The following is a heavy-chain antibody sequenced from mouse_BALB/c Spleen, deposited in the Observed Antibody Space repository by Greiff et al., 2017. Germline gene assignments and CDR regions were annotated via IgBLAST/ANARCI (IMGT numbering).Heavy chain of an antibody. V-gene: IGHV14-3*02. CDR1: GFNIKDTY. D-gene: IGHD1-1*01. CDR3: ARRYGSTPWYFDV. Sequence: VQLQQSGAELVKPGASVKLSCTASGFNIKDTYMHWVKQRPEQGLEWIGRIDPANGNTKYDPKFQGKATITADTSSNTAYLQLSSLTSEDTAVYYCARRYGSTPWYFDVWGAGTTVTVSS. J-gene: IGHJ1*01. CDR2: IDPANGNT.